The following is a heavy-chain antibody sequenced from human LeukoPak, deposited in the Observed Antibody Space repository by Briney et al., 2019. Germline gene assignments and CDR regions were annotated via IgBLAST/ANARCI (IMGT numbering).Heavy chain of an antibody. D-gene: IGHD4-17*01. CDR1: GFTFNTYA. Sequence: GGSLRLSCTVSGFTFNTYAMTWVRQAPGRGLERISSIDTAGDTYYADSVKGRFTISTDSSKTTLFLQMNGLRTEDTALFYCAKSASTVTTFFDYWGQGSLVTVSS. CDR3: AKSASTVTTFFDY. CDR2: IDTAGDT. V-gene: IGHV3-23*01. J-gene: IGHJ4*02.